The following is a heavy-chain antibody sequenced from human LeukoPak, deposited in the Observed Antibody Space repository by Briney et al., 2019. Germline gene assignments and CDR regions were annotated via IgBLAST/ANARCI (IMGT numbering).Heavy chain of an antibody. CDR1: GGSISSGSYY. Sequence: SQTLSLTCTVSGGSISSGSYYWSWIRQPAGKGLEWIGRIYTSGSTNYNPSLKSRVTISVDTSKNQFSLKLSSVTAADTAVYYCARGLWAARHSEDAFDIWGQGTMLTVSS. CDR2: IYTSGST. J-gene: IGHJ3*02. CDR3: ARGLWAARHSEDAFDI. D-gene: IGHD6-6*01. V-gene: IGHV4-61*02.